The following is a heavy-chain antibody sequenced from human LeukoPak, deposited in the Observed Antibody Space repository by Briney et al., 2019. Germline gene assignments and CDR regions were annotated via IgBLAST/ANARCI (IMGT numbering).Heavy chain of an antibody. CDR1: GFTFDNYG. CDR3: TRSGLWFGEYLWVKYFDY. J-gene: IGHJ4*02. D-gene: IGHD3-10*01. V-gene: IGHV3-20*04. Sequence: AGSLRLSCAASGFTFDNYGMSWVRQPPGKGLEWVSGINRNGGSTGYADSWKGRLIICRDDAKNYLYLQMNSLRAEDTALYYCTRSGLWFGEYLWVKYFDYWGQGTLVTVSS. CDR2: INRNGGST.